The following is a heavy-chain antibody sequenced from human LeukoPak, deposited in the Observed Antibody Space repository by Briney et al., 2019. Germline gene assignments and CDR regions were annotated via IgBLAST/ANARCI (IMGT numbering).Heavy chain of an antibody. CDR2: INPSGGST. V-gene: IGHV1-46*01. D-gene: IGHD3-10*01. CDR1: GYTFTSYY. Sequence: ASVKVSCKASGYTFTSYYMHWVRQAPGQGLEWMGIINPSGGSTSYAQKFQGRVTMTRDTSISTAYMELSRLRPDDTAVYYCAREEARSRYGSGYWGQGTLVTVSS. CDR3: AREEARSRYGSGY. J-gene: IGHJ4*02.